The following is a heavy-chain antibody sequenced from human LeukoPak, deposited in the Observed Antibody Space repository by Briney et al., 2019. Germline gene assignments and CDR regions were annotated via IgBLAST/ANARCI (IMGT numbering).Heavy chain of an antibody. D-gene: IGHD3-22*01. J-gene: IGHJ4*02. CDR1: GGTFSSYA. Sequence: SVKVSCKASGGTFSSYAISWVRQAPGQGLEWMGGIIPIFGTANYAQKFQGRVTITTDESTSTAYMELSSLRSEDTALYYCVRVRYDSRAQYLDYWGQGTLVTVSS. V-gene: IGHV1-69*05. CDR2: IIPIFGTA. CDR3: VRVRYDSRAQYLDY.